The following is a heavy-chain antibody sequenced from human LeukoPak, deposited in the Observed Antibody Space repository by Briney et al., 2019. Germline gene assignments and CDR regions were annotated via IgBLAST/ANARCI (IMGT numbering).Heavy chain of an antibody. J-gene: IGHJ5*02. V-gene: IGHV4-4*07. Sequence: SETLSLTCTVSGGSISSYYWSWIRQPAGKGLEWIGRIYTSGSTNYNPSLKSRVTMSVDTSKNQFSLKLSSVTAADTAVYYCARVGYSSSWDWFDHWGQGTLVTVSS. CDR2: IYTSGST. CDR1: GGSISSYY. D-gene: IGHD6-13*01. CDR3: ARVGYSSSWDWFDH.